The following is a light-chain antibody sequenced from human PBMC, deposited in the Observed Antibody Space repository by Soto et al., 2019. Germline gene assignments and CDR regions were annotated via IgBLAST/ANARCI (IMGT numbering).Light chain of an antibody. CDR3: SSYTSSNTVL. CDR1: SSDVGGYNY. Sequence: QSALTQPASVSGSPGQSITISCTGTSSDVGGYNYVSWYRQHPGKAPKLMIYDVTIRPSGASNRFSGSKSGNTASLTISGLQADDEADYYCSSYTSSNTVLFGGGTKLTVL. CDR2: DVT. V-gene: IGLV2-14*01. J-gene: IGLJ2*01.